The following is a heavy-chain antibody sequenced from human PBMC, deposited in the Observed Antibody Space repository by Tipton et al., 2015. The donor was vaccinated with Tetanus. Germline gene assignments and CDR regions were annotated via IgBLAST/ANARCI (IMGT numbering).Heavy chain of an antibody. CDR2: IYYTGNT. V-gene: IGHV4-31*03. D-gene: IGHD6-13*01. CDR3: AREPAATGTSLFDY. Sequence: TLSLTCTVSGGSISSDGAYWSWLRQHPGKGLEWIGYIYYTGNTYYNPSLKSRVTISVDTSNNQFSLRLGSVTAADTAMYYCAREPAATGTSLFDYWGQGALVTVSS. CDR1: GGSISSDGAY. J-gene: IGHJ4*02.